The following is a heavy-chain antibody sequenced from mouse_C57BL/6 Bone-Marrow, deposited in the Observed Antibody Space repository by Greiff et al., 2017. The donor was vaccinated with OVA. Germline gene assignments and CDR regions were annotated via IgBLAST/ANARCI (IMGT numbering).Heavy chain of an antibody. D-gene: IGHD3-1*01. J-gene: IGHJ4*01. CDR3: ARETSGYYYAMDY. CDR2: INPSSGYT. Sequence: QVQLQQSGAELAKPGASVKLSCKASGYTFTSYWMHWVKQRPGQGLEWIGYINPSSGYTKYNQKFKDKATLTADKSSSTAYMQLSSLTYEDSAVYYCARETSGYYYAMDYWGQGTSVTVSS. CDR1: GYTFTSYW. V-gene: IGHV1-7*01.